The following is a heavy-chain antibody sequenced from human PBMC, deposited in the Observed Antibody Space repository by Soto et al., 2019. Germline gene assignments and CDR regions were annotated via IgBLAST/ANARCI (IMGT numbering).Heavy chain of an antibody. CDR1: GFIFSGYG. D-gene: IGHD3-10*01. CDR2: ISYDGSNK. CDR3: XKDLGSGKPYYYYAMDV. Sequence: GGSLRLSCEASGFIFSGYGMHWVRQAPGKGLEWVAVISYDGSNKYYAESVKGRFIISRDKSENTLYLQMNSLRAEDTAVYYWXKDLGSGKPYYYYAMDVWGQGTTVTVSS. V-gene: IGHV3-30*18. J-gene: IGHJ6*02.